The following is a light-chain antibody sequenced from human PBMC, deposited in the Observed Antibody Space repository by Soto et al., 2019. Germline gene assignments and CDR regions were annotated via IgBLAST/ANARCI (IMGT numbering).Light chain of an antibody. CDR1: QSISRN. J-gene: IGKJ5*01. V-gene: IGKV3-15*01. CDR3: QQRSNWRIT. Sequence: EIVMTQSPATLSVSPGERATLSCRASQSISRNLAWYQQKPGQAPRLLIFGASTRATGIPDRFRGSGSGTEFTLTISSLQSEDFAVYYCQQRSNWRITFGQGTRLEIK. CDR2: GAS.